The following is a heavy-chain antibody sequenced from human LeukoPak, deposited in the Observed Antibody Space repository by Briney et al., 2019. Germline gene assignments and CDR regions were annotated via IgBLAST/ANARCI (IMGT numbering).Heavy chain of an antibody. CDR2: ISSSSSYI. CDR3: AKDRPYYYDSSGYYPN. CDR1: GFTFSSYS. Sequence: GGSLRLSCAASGFTFSSYSMNWVRQAPGKGLEWVSSISSSSSYIYYADSVKGRFTISRDNAKNSLYLQMNSLRAEDTAVYYCAKDRPYYYDSSGYYPNWGQGTLVTVSS. D-gene: IGHD3-22*01. V-gene: IGHV3-21*04. J-gene: IGHJ4*02.